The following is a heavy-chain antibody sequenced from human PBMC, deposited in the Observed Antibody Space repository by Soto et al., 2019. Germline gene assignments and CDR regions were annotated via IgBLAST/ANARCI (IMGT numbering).Heavy chain of an antibody. CDR1: GFTFSSYA. V-gene: IGHV3-23*01. Sequence: GGSLRLSCAASGFTFSSYAMSWVRQAPGKGLEWVSAISGSGGSTYYADSVKGRFTISRDNSKNTLYLQMNSLRAEDTAVYYCAKDHPRYCSSTSCDELYYFDYWGQGTLVTVSS. J-gene: IGHJ4*02. CDR3: AKDHPRYCSSTSCDELYYFDY. CDR2: ISGSGGST. D-gene: IGHD2-2*01.